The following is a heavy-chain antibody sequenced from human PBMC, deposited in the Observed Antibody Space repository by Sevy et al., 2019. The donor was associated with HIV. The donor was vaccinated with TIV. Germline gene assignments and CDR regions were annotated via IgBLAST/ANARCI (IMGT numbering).Heavy chain of an antibody. CDR1: GFSFSNYG. J-gene: IGHJ4*02. Sequence: GGSLRLSCEASGFSFSNYGMNWVRQAPGKGLEWVSYISGSSSSIYYEDSVKGRFTISRDNAKNSLYLQMNSLRDEDTALYYCARDPYDSTGYYFQAYYFDYWGQGTLVTVSS. D-gene: IGHD3-22*01. V-gene: IGHV3-48*02. CDR3: ARDPYDSTGYYFQAYYFDY. CDR2: ISGSSSSI.